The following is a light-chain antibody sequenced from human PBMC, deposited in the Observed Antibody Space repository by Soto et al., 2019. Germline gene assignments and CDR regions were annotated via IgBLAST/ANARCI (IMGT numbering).Light chain of an antibody. V-gene: IGKV4-1*01. CDR3: QQYYSTLT. CDR1: QSVLYSSNNKNY. CDR2: WAS. Sequence: DIVMTQSPDSLAVSLGERATINCKSSQSVLYSSNNKNYLAWYQQKPGQPPKLLIYWASTRESGVPDRFSGSGSGTDFTLTSISLQAEDVAVYYCQQYYSTLTFGQGTKVEIK. J-gene: IGKJ1*01.